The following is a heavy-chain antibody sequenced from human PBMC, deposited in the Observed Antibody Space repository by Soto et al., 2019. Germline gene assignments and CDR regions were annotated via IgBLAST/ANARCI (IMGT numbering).Heavy chain of an antibody. V-gene: IGHV1-58*01. Sequence: QMQLVQSGPEVKKPGTSVKVSCKASGFPFSSSVVQWVRQGRGQRLEWIGWIVVGSGHTKYAQKFQERVSITRDMSTSTAYMELTSLRSEDTAMYYCATPDYGDYWYFDLWGRGTLFTVSS. CDR3: ATPDYGDYWYFDL. CDR2: IVVGSGHT. J-gene: IGHJ2*01. CDR1: GFPFSSSV. D-gene: IGHD4-17*01.